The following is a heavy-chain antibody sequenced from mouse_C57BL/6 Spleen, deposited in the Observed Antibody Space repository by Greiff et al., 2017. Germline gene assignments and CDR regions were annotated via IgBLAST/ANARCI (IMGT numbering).Heavy chain of an antibody. CDR1: GYTFTDYN. CDR3: ARRRSKADRWFAY. J-gene: IGHJ3*01. D-gene: IGHD1-3*01. Sequence: VQLQQSGPELVKPGASVKMSCKASGYTFTDYNMPWVKQSHGKSLEWIGYINPNNGGTSYNQKFKGKATLTVNTSSSTAYMELRSLTSEDSAVDYCARRRSKADRWFAYWGQGTLVTVSA. CDR2: INPNNGGT. V-gene: IGHV1-22*01.